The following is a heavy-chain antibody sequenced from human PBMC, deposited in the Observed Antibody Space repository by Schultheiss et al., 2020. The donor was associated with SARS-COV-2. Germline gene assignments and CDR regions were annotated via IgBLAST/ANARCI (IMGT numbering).Heavy chain of an antibody. CDR1: GGSVTSASDH. Sequence: SQTLSLTCTVSGGSVTSASDHWSWIRQPPGKGLEWIGYIYYSGSTYYNPSLKSRVTISVDTSKNQFSLKLSSVTAADTAVYYCARDYYDSGYAFDIWGQGTMVTVSS. J-gene: IGHJ3*02. D-gene: IGHD3-22*01. CDR2: IYYSGST. V-gene: IGHV4-31*03. CDR3: ARDYYDSGYAFDI.